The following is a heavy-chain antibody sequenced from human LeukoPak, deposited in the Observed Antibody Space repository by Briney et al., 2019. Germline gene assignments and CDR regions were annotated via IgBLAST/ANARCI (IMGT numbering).Heavy chain of an antibody. CDR2: INRSGTT. CDR1: GGIFNGYY. D-gene: IGHD3-3*01. CDR3: ARSRVFGVVITP. J-gene: IGHJ4*02. V-gene: IGHV4-34*01. Sequence: SETLSLTCAVYGGIFNGYYWSWIRQPPGKGLEWIGEINRSGTTNYNPTLKSRVTISVDRFKNQFSLKLSSVTTADTAVYYCARSRVFGVVITPWGQGTLVTVSS.